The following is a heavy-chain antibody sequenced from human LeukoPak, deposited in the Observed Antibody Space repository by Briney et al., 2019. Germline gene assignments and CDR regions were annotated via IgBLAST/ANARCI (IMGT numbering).Heavy chain of an antibody. J-gene: IGHJ4*02. CDR1: GFIFSSYE. Sequence: GGSLRLSCAASGFIFSSYEMNWVRQAPGKGLEWVSYISSSGSTIYYADSVKGRFTISRDNAKNSLYLQMNSLRAEDTAVYYCARSAILTGYQWVPFDYWGQGTLVTVSS. CDR3: ARSAILTGYQWVPFDY. CDR2: ISSSGSTI. D-gene: IGHD3-9*01. V-gene: IGHV3-48*03.